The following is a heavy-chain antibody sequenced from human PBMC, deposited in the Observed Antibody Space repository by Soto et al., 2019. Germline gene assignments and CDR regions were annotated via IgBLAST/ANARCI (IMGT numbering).Heavy chain of an antibody. Sequence: DVQLVESGGGLVQPGGSLRLSCATYGFTFSNYWMTWVRQAPGKGLEWVAHINNDGSEKYHVDSVKGRFTISRDNAKNSLYLQMNSLRPDDTAVYYCGRAAYNNERLDRWGQWTKVTVS. J-gene: IGHJ6*02. V-gene: IGHV3-7*04. CDR2: INNDGSEK. CDR3: GRAAYNNERLDR. CDR1: GFTFSNYW. D-gene: IGHD1-20*01.